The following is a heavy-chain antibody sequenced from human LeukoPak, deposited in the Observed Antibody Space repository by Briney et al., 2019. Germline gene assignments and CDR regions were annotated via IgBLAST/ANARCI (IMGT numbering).Heavy chain of an antibody. J-gene: IGHJ4*02. CDR1: GGTFSSYA. D-gene: IGHD3-22*01. CDR2: IVPIFGTA. V-gene: IGHV1-69*13. Sequence: SVKVSCKASGGTFSSYAISWVRQAPGQGLEWMGGIVPIFGTANYAQRFQGRVTITADESTSTAYMELSSLRSEDTAVYYCARIAYYYDSSGYQNTDYWGQGTLATVSP. CDR3: ARIAYYYDSSGYQNTDY.